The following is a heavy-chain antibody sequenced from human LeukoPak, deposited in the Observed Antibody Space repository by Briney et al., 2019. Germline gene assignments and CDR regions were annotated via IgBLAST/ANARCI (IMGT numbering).Heavy chain of an antibody. D-gene: IGHD6-19*01. CDR1: GGTFSSYA. CDR3: ARGGAVAGTEYNWFDP. J-gene: IGHJ5*02. V-gene: IGHV1-69*05. CDR2: IIPIFGTA. Sequence: GASVKVSCKASGGTFSSYAISWVRQAPGQGLEWMGGIIPIFGTANYAQKFQGRVTITTDESTSTAYMELSSLRSEDTAVYYRARGGAVAGTEYNWFDPWGQGTLVTVSS.